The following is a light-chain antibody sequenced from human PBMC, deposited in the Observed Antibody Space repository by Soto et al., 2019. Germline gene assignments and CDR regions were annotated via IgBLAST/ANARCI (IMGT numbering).Light chain of an antibody. Sequence: SYELTQPSSVSVSPGQTARITCSGDVLANKYARWFHQKPGQAPGLVIYKDSERPSGIPERFSGSSSGTTVTLTISGAQVEDEADYYCYSAAENNLVVFGGGTKLTVL. CDR2: KDS. V-gene: IGLV3-27*01. CDR3: YSAAENNLVV. J-gene: IGLJ3*02. CDR1: VLANKY.